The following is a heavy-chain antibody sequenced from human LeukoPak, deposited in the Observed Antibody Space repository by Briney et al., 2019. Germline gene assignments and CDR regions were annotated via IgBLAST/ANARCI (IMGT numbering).Heavy chain of an antibody. J-gene: IGHJ4*02. CDR2: IGTAGDP. CDR1: GFTFSSYD. D-gene: IGHD2-15*01. CDR3: ARVGLYCSGGSCYSVFDY. Sequence: GGSLRLSCAASGFTFSSYDMHWVRYATGKGLEWASAIGTAGDPYYPGSVKGRFTISRENAKNSLYLQMNSLRAGDTAVYYCARVGLYCSGGSCYSVFDYWGQGTLVTVSS. V-gene: IGHV3-13*05.